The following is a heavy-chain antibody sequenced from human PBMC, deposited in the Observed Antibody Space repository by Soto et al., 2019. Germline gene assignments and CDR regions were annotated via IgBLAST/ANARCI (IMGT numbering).Heavy chain of an antibody. D-gene: IGHD3-22*01. CDR3: ARDRNYYDSSGYWPAEYFQH. CDR1: GGAFSSYV. J-gene: IGHJ1*01. V-gene: IGHV1-69*01. CDR2: IIPIFGTA. Sequence: SSVKGYCKGSGGAFSSYVISWVRQTPGQGLEWMGGIIPIFGTANYAQKFQGRVTITADESTSTAYMELSSLRSEDTAVYYCARDRNYYDSSGYWPAEYFQHWGQGTLVTVS.